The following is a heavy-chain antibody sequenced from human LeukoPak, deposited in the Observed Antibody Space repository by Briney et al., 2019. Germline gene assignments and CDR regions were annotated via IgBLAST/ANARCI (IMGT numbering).Heavy chain of an antibody. D-gene: IGHD3-3*01. CDR2: VSASGGNT. Sequence: GGSLRLSCAASGFTFSTYAMSWVRQAPGKGLEWVSLVSASGGNTYYADSVKGRFTISRDNSKNTLHLHMSSLSVGDTAVYYCAKDGGFWSGYYPYWGQGTLVTVSS. CDR1: GFTFSTYA. CDR3: AKDGGFWSGYYPY. V-gene: IGHV3-23*01. J-gene: IGHJ4*02.